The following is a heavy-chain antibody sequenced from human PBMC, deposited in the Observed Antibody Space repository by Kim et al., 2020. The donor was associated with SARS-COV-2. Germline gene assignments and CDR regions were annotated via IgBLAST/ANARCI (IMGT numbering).Heavy chain of an antibody. CDR2: INPSGGST. CDR1: GYTFTSYY. D-gene: IGHD3-16*02. J-gene: IGHJ6*02. CDR3: ARGPSYDYVWGSYRYPYYYGMDV. V-gene: IGHV1-46*01. Sequence: ASVKVSCKASGYTFTSYYMHWVRQAPGQGLEWMGIINPSGGSTSYAQKFQGRVTMTRDTSTSTVYMELSSLRSEDTAVYYCARGPSYDYVWGSYRYPYYYGMDVWGQGTTVTVSS.